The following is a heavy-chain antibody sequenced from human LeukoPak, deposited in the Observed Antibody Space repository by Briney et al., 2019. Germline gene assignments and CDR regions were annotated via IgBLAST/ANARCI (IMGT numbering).Heavy chain of an antibody. V-gene: IGHV3-21*01. Sequence: GGSPRLSCAASGFTFSSYSMNWVRQAPGKGLEWVSSISSSSSYIYYADSVKGRFTISRDNAKNSLYLQMNSLRAEDTAVYYCARDMAVAGGSYDMDVWGQGTTVTVSS. CDR3: ARDMAVAGGSYDMDV. CDR1: GFTFSSYS. D-gene: IGHD6-19*01. CDR2: ISSSSSYI. J-gene: IGHJ6*02.